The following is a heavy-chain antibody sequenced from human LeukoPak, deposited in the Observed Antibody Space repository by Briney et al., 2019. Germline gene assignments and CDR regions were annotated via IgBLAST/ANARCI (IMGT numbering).Heavy chain of an antibody. V-gene: IGHV4-39*01. J-gene: IGHJ5*02. CDR2: IYDSGST. D-gene: IGHD3-10*01. Sequence: SETLSLTCSVSGVSINTYSWGWIRQPPGKGLEWIGSIYDSGSTYYNPSLKSRVTISVDTSKNQFSLKLNSVTAADTAVYYCARHYGPWGQGTLVTVSS. CDR1: GVSINTYS. CDR3: ARHYGP.